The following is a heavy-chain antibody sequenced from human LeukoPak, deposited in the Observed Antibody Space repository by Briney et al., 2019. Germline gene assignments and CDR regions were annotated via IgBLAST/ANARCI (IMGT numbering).Heavy chain of an antibody. Sequence: SETLSLTCTVSGGSISSYYWSWIRQPPGKGLEWIGYIYYSGSTNYNPSLKSRVTISVDTSKNQFSLKLSSVTAADTAVYYCARHEYVGYGDYVSAFDIWGQGTMVTVSS. V-gene: IGHV4-59*08. CDR2: IYYSGST. CDR1: GGSISSYY. D-gene: IGHD4-17*01. J-gene: IGHJ3*02. CDR3: ARHEYVGYGDYVSAFDI.